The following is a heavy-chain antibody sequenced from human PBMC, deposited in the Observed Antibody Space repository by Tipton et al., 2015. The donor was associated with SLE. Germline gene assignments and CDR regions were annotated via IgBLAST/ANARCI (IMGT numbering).Heavy chain of an antibody. D-gene: IGHD5-24*01. Sequence: TLSLTCAVYGGSFSGYYWSWIRQPPGKGLEWIGYIYTSGSTNYNPSLKSRVTISADTSKNQFSLKLSSVTAADTAVYYCARHRLGKRWLQFEAFDIWGQGTMVTVSS. J-gene: IGHJ3*02. V-gene: IGHV4-4*08. CDR3: ARHRLGKRWLQFEAFDI. CDR1: GGSFSGYY. CDR2: IYTSGST.